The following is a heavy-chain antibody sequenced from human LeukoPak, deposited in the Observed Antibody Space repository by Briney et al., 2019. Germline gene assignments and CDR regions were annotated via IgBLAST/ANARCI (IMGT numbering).Heavy chain of an antibody. CDR1: GYTFTNYV. D-gene: IGHD3-16*01. J-gene: IGHJ4*02. V-gene: IGHV1-3*01. CDR3: ARPLGDLHFDH. Sequence: ASVKVSCKASGYTFTNYVIYWVRQAPGQRLEWMGWINAANGNTKYSQKFQGRATITRDTSASTAYMELSSLRSEDTAVYYCARPLGDLHFDHWGQGTLVTVSS. CDR2: INAANGNT.